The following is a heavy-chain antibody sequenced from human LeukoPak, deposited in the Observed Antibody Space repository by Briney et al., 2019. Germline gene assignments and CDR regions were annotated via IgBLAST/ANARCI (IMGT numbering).Heavy chain of an antibody. V-gene: IGHV1-46*01. J-gene: IGHJ5*02. CDR1: GYTFTSYY. Sequence: GASVKVSCKASGYTFTSYYMHWVRQAPGQGLEWMGIINPSGGSTSYAQKFQGRVTITADKSTSTAYMELSSLRSEDTAVYYCARDRGDGYNWGNNWFDPWGQGTLVTVSS. CDR3: ARDRGDGYNWGNNWFDP. CDR2: INPSGGST. D-gene: IGHD5-24*01.